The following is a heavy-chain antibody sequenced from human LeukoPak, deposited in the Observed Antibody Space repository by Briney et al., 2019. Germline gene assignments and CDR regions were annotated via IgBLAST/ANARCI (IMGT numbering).Heavy chain of an antibody. CDR3: VRESWSRNDY. CDR2: INSDGSST. D-gene: IGHD1-14*01. J-gene: IGHJ4*02. CDR1: GFTFSSYW. V-gene: IGHV3-74*01. Sequence: GGSLRLSCAASGFTFSSYWMHWVRQVPGKGLVWVSRINSDGSSTNYADSVEGRFTISRDNAKNALYLQMNSLRVEDTAVYYCVRESWSRNDYWGQGTLVTVSS.